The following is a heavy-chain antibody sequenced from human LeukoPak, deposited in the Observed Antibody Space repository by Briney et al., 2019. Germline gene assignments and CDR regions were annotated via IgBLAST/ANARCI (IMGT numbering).Heavy chain of an antibody. J-gene: IGHJ4*02. V-gene: IGHV3-21*01. CDR1: GFTFSSYS. CDR2: ISSSSSYI. Sequence: GGSLRLSCAASGFTFSSYSMNWVRQAPGKGLEWVSSISSSSSYIYYADSVKGRFTISRDNAKNSLYLQMNSLRAEDTAVYYCARDSGFGELSRLYYFDYWGQGTLVTVSS. CDR3: ARDSGFGELSRLYYFDY. D-gene: IGHD3-10*01.